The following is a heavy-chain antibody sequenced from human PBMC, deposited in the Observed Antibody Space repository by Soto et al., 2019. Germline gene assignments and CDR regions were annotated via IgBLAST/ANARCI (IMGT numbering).Heavy chain of an antibody. V-gene: IGHV3-30-3*01. Sequence: GGSLRLSCAASGFTFSSYAMHWVRQAPGKGLEWVAVISYDGSNKYYADSVKGRFTISRDNSKNTLYLQMNSLRAEDTAVYYCARGKELAVAGTDYFDYWGQGTLVTVSS. D-gene: IGHD6-19*01. J-gene: IGHJ4*02. CDR1: GFTFSSYA. CDR2: ISYDGSNK. CDR3: ARGKELAVAGTDYFDY.